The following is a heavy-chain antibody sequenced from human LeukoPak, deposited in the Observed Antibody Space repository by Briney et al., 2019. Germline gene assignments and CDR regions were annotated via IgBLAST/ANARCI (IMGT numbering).Heavy chain of an antibody. CDR2: IYSGGST. D-gene: IGHD3-10*01. CDR3: ARYYGSGRGYYGMDV. CDR1: GFTVSSNY. J-gene: IGHJ6*02. Sequence: GGSLRLSCAASGFTVSSNYMSWVRQAPGKGLEWVSLIYSGGSTYYADSVKGRFTISRDNSKNTLYLQLNSLRAEDTAVYYCARYYGSGRGYYGMDVWGQGTTVTVSS. V-gene: IGHV3-66*01.